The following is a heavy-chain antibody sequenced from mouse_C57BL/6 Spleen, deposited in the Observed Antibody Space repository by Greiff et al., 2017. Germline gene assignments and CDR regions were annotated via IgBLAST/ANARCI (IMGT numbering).Heavy chain of an antibody. J-gene: IGHJ4*01. V-gene: IGHV1-66*01. D-gene: IGHD1-1*01. CDR3: AREGITTVVDSMDY. CDR1: GYSFTSYY. Sequence: QVQLKQSGPELVKPGASVKISCKASGYSFTSYYIHWVKQRPGQGLEWIGWIYPGSGNTKYNEKFKGKATLTADTSSSTAYMQLSSLTSEDSAVYYCAREGITTVVDSMDYWGQGTSVTVSS. CDR2: IYPGSGNT.